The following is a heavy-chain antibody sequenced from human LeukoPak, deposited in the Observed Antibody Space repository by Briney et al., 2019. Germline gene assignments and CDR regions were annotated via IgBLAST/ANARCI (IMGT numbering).Heavy chain of an antibody. CDR1: GFTVSSNY. D-gene: IGHD1-26*01. V-gene: IGHV3-21*01. Sequence: GGSLRLSCAASGFTVSSNYMNWVRQAPGKGLEWVSSIGTSGSYIYYTDSVKGRFTISRDNAKNSLYLQMNSLRAEDTAVYYCAKEGGVYSTPYYMDVWGKGTTVTVSS. J-gene: IGHJ6*03. CDR2: IGTSGSYI. CDR3: AKEGGVYSTPYYMDV.